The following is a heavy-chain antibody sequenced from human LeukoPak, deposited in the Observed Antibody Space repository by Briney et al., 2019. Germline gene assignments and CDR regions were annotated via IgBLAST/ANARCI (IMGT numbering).Heavy chain of an antibody. CDR1: GGSISGYH. D-gene: IGHD5-18*01. CDR2: ISNSGRT. J-gene: IGHJ4*02. CDR3: ARGGYGYYFDY. Sequence: SETLSLTCTVSGGSISGYHWSWIRQPPGKGLEWIGYISNSGRTNYSPSLKSRVAISVDTSKNQFSLKLSSVTAADTAVYYCARGGYGYYFDYWGQGTLVTVSS. V-gene: IGHV4-59*01.